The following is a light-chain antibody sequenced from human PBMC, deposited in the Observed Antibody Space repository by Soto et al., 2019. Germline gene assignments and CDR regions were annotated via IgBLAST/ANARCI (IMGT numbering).Light chain of an antibody. V-gene: IGLV2-14*01. J-gene: IGLJ1*01. CDR2: EVR. Sequence: SALTQPASVSGSPGQSITISCTGTSSDVGAYNYVSWYQQHPGKAPKLMIYEVRNRPSGVSDRFSGSRSGNTASLTISGLQAEDESDYYCSSYTATRTYVFGTGTKVTVL. CDR3: SSYTATRTYV. CDR1: SSDVGAYNY.